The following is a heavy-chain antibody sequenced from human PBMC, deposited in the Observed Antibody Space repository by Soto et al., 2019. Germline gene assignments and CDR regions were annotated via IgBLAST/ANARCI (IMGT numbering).Heavy chain of an antibody. CDR3: AREAYCGGDCHNFDY. D-gene: IGHD2-21*02. Sequence: PGGSLRLSCAASGFTFSSYSMNWVRQAPGKGLEWVSYISSSSSTIYYADSVKGRFTISRDNAKNSLYLQMNSLRDEDTAVYYCAREAYCGGDCHNFDYWGQGTLVTVSS. CDR1: GFTFSSYS. J-gene: IGHJ4*02. V-gene: IGHV3-48*02. CDR2: ISSSSSTI.